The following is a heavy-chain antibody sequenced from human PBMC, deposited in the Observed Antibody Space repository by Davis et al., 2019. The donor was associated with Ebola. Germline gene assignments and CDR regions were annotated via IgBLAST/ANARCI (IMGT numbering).Heavy chain of an antibody. CDR2: INHSGGT. Sequence: MPSETLSLTCAVYGGSFSGYYWSWIRQPPGKGLEWIGEINHSGGTNYNPSLKSRVTISVDTSKNQFSLKLSSVTAADTAVYYCAGGLYCSGGSCFLDYWGQGTLVTVSS. CDR1: GGSFSGYY. J-gene: IGHJ4*02. V-gene: IGHV4-34*01. D-gene: IGHD2-15*01. CDR3: AGGLYCSGGSCFLDY.